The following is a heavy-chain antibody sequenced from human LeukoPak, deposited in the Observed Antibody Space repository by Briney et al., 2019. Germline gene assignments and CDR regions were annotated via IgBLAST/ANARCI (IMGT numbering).Heavy chain of an antibody. J-gene: IGHJ6*03. CDR3: ARFAAGGSYYYYMDV. Sequence: EGSLRLSCAASGFTFSSYSMNWVRQAPGKGLEWVSSISSSSSYIYYADSVKGRFTISRDNAKNSLYLQMNSLRADDTAVYYCARFAAGGSYYYYMDVWGKGTTVTVSS. CDR1: GFTFSSYS. CDR2: ISSSSSYI. D-gene: IGHD6-25*01. V-gene: IGHV3-21*01.